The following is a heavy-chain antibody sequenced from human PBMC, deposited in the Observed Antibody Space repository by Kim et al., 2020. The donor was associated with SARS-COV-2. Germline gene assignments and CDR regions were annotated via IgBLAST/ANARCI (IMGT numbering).Heavy chain of an antibody. D-gene: IGHD3-16*01. V-gene: IGHV4-61*01. CDR3: ARDLIFGGSYHEDY. CDR2: IYYSGST. Sequence: SETLSLTCTVSGGSVSSGSYYWSWVRQPPGKGLEWIGYIYYSGSTNYNPSLKSRVTISVDTSKNQFSLKLSSVTAADTAVYYCARDLIFGGSYHEDYWG. J-gene: IGHJ4*01. CDR1: GGSVSSGSYY.